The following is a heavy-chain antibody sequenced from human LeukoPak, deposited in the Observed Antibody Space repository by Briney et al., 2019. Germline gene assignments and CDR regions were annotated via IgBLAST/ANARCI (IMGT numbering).Heavy chain of an antibody. CDR1: GGSVNGFY. D-gene: IGHD5-24*01. CDR3: ARGIYNDYYFDY. CDR2: ITHSGVS. J-gene: IGHJ4*02. V-gene: IGHV4-34*01. Sequence: SETLSLTCVVYGGSVNGFYWSWIRQPPGKGLEWIGEITHSGVSSYIPSLKGRVTISVDTSKNQFSLKLRSVTAADTAVYYCARGIYNDYYFDYWGQGTLVTVSS.